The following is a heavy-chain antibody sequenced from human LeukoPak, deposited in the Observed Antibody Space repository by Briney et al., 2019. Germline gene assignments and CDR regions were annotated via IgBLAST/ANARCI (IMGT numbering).Heavy chain of an antibody. J-gene: IGHJ4*02. CDR2: IYYSGST. V-gene: IGHV4-30-4*08. D-gene: IGHD1-26*01. CDR3: AGFSSGSSMPFDC. CDR1: GGSISSGDYY. Sequence: PSETLSLTCTVSGGSISSGDYYWSWIRQPPGKGLEWIGYIYYSGSTYYNPSLKSRVTISVDTSKNQFSLKLSSVTAADTAVYYCAGFSSGSSMPFDCWGQGTLVTVSS.